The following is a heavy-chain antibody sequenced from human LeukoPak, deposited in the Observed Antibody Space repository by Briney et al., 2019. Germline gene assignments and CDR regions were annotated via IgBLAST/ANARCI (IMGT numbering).Heavy chain of an antibody. CDR1: GGSISSSSYY. V-gene: IGHV4-39*07. CDR3: ARGPRPGQVRAREKYSSSIFDY. Sequence: SETLSLTCTVSGGSISSSSYYWGWIRQPPGKGLEWIGSIYYSGSTYYNPSLKSRVTISVDTSKNQFSLKLSSVTAADTAVYYCARGPRPGQVRAREKYSSSIFDYWGQGTLVTVSS. J-gene: IGHJ4*02. CDR2: IYYSGST. D-gene: IGHD6-13*01.